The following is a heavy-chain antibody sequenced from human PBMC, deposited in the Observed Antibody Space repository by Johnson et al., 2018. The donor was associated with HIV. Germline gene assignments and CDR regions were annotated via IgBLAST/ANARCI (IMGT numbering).Heavy chain of an antibody. J-gene: IGHJ3*02. Sequence: QVQLVESGGGVVQPGGSLRLSCAASGFTFSNAWMSWVRQAPGQGLEWLSFISSSGDIIRYADSVKGRFTISRDNAKNSLNLQMNSLRDEDTAVYYCARRTVTALFDIWGHGTLVTVSS. V-gene: IGHV3-11*04. CDR1: GFTFSNAW. CDR3: ARRTVTALFDI. CDR2: ISSSGDII. D-gene: IGHD4-17*01.